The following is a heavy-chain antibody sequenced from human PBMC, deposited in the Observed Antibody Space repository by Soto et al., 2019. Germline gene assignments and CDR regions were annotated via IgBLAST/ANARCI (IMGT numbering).Heavy chain of an antibody. J-gene: IGHJ4*02. V-gene: IGHV3-9*01. CDR3: AKDGGLVGAAYYFDY. CDR1: GFTFDDYA. D-gene: IGHD1-26*01. CDR2: ISWNSGSI. Sequence: GGSLRLSCAASGFTFDDYAMHWVRQAPGKGLEWVSGISWNSGSIGYADSVKGRFTISRDNAKNSLYLQMNSLRAEDTALYYCAKDGGLVGAAYYFDYWGQGTLVTVSS.